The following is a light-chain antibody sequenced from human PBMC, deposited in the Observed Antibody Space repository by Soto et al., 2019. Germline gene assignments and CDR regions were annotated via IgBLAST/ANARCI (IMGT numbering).Light chain of an antibody. CDR2: QVT. Sequence: QSALTQPASVSGTPGQSITISCTGTSSDIGRYDFVSWYRYHPDKAPKLIIYQVTDRPSGVSNRFSGSKSGNMASLTISGLQAEDEADYYCSSYTTASTVIFGGGTKLTVL. V-gene: IGLV2-14*01. CDR1: SSDIGRYDF. J-gene: IGLJ2*01. CDR3: SSYTTASTVI.